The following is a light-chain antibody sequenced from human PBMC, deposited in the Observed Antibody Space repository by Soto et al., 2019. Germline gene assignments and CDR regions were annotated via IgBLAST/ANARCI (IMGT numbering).Light chain of an antibody. Sequence: QSVLTQPPSVSGALGQKVTISCTGSSSNIGAGYDVNWYHQLPGTAPKLLIHGNSNRPSGVPDRFSGSKSGTSASLAITGLHAEDEADYFCQSYDSSLSGYVFGTGTKVTVL. J-gene: IGLJ1*01. CDR2: GNS. CDR3: QSYDSSLSGYV. CDR1: SSNIGAGYD. V-gene: IGLV1-40*01.